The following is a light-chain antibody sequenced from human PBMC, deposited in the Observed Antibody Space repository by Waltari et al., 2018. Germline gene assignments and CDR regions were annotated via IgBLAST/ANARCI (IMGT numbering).Light chain of an antibody. J-gene: IGKJ4*01. CDR2: GAS. V-gene: IGKV3-20*01. Sequence: EIVLTQSPGSLSLSPGERATLSCRASQTISGSWLTWYQQKPGQAPRLLIYGASSRAPAIPDRFSGSGSGTDFTLTISRLEPEDFAVYYCQQYDGSSVTFGGGTKVEIK. CDR1: QTISGSW. CDR3: QQYDGSSVT.